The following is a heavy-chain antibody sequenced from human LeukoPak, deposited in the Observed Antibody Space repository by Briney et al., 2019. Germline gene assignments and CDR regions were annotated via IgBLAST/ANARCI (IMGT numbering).Heavy chain of an antibody. CDR1: GFTFSSYW. CDR2: INQDGSEK. D-gene: IGHD1-20*01. V-gene: IGHV3-7*01. J-gene: IGHJ4*02. Sequence: GGSLRLSCAASGFTFSSYWMSWVRQAPGKGLEWVANINQDGSEKYFVDSVKGRFTISRDNAKNSLYLQMNSLRAEDTPVYYCARDRYNWNDWGQGTLVTVSS. CDR3: ARDRYNWND.